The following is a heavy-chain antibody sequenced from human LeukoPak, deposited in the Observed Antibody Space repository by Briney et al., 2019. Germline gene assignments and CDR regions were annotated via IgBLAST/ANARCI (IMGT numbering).Heavy chain of an antibody. D-gene: IGHD5-12*01. Sequence: ASVKVSCKASGYTFTGYYMHWVRQAPGQGLEWMGWINPNSGNTGYAQKFQGRVTMTRNTSISTAYMELSSLRSEDTAVYYCARGVATHTRYNWFDPWGQGTLVTVSS. CDR3: ARGVATHTRYNWFDP. CDR1: GYTFTGYY. V-gene: IGHV1-8*02. CDR2: INPNSGNT. J-gene: IGHJ5*02.